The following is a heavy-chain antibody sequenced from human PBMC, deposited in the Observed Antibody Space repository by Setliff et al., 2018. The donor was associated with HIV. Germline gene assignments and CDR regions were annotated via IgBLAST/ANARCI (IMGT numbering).Heavy chain of an antibody. J-gene: IGHJ6*03. V-gene: IGHV1-69*05. D-gene: IGHD1-1*01. CDR2: IIPIFGKP. CDR1: GGIFSRFA. CDR3: ASSAGAVPTTAPYGDYYYYFYMDV. Sequence: SVKVSCKASGGIFSRFAFSWVRQAPGQGLEWMGGIIPIFGKPNYAQKFQGRVTITTDESTNTVYMELYSLTSEDTAIYYCASSAGAVPTTAPYGDYYYYFYMDVWGKGTTVTVS.